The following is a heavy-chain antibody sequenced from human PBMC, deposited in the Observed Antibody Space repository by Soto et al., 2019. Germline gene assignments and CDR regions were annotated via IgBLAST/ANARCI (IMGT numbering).Heavy chain of an antibody. D-gene: IGHD5-18*01. CDR3: ARGGVNTAMAY. V-gene: IGHV4-34*01. CDR2: INHSGST. J-gene: IGHJ4*02. Sequence: SETLSLTCAVYGGSFSGYYWSWIRQPPGKGLEWIGEINHSGSTNYNPSLKSRVTISVDTSKNQFSLKLSSVTAADTAVYYCARGGVNTAMAYWGQGTLVTVS. CDR1: GGSFSGYY.